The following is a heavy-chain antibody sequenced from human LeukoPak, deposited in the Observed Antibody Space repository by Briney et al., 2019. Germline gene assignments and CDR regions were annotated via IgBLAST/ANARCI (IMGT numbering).Heavy chain of an antibody. Sequence: PSETLSLTCTVSGGSSSSYYWSWIRQPPGKGLEWIGCVYYSGSTNYNPSLKSRVTISLDTSKNQFSLRLSSVTAADTAVYYCARSTQFDYWGQGTLVTVSS. CDR3: ARSTQFDY. CDR2: VYYSGST. CDR1: GGSSSSYY. D-gene: IGHD5/OR15-5a*01. J-gene: IGHJ4*02. V-gene: IGHV4-59*01.